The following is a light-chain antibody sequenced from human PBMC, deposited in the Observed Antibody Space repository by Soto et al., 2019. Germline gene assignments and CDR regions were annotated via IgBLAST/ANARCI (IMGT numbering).Light chain of an antibody. CDR3: QQGHNLPLT. V-gene: IGKV1-12*01. Sequence: DITMTQSPSSVSASVGDRVTITCRATQGLSDSLAWYQQKPGKAPKLLISVTSRLQSGVPSRFSGSASGTDFTLTIDRLQPEDLATYYCQQGHNLPLTFRQGTRLEIK. J-gene: IGKJ5*01. CDR1: QGLSDS. CDR2: VTS.